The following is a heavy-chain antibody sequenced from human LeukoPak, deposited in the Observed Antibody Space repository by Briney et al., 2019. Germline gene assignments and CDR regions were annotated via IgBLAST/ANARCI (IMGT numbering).Heavy chain of an antibody. CDR3: ARDRRVGPNYFDY. J-gene: IGHJ4*02. CDR1: GYTFSSFD. Sequence: ASVKVSCKTSGYTFSSFDVIWVRQAPGQGLEWMGWISAYNGNTNYAQKLQGRVTMTTDTSTSTAYMELRSLRSDDTAVYYCARDRRVGPNYFDYWGQGTLVTVSS. D-gene: IGHD2-15*01. CDR2: ISAYNGNT. V-gene: IGHV1-18*01.